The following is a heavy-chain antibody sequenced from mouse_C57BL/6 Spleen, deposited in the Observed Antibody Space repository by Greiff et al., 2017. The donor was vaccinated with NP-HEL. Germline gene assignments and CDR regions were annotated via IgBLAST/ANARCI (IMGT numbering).Heavy chain of an antibody. V-gene: IGHV1-69*01. CDR2: IDPSDSYT. J-gene: IGHJ2*01. D-gene: IGHD1-1*02. Sequence: QVQLQQPGAELVMPGASVKLSCKASGYTFTSYWMHWVKQRPGQGLEWIGEIDPSDSYTNYNQKFKGKSTLTVDKSSSTAYMQLSSLTSEDSAVYYCARTGGSRLLYYFDYWGKGTTLTVAS. CDR1: GYTFTSYW. CDR3: ARTGGSRLLYYFDY.